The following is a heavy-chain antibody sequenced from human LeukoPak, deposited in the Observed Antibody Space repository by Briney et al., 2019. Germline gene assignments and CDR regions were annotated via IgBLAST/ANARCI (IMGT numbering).Heavy chain of an antibody. CDR3: ARDTGGSYSYYYYYYMDV. V-gene: IGHV1-69*13. CDR2: IIPIFGTA. Sequence: GASVKVSCKASGGTFSSYAISWVRQAPGQGLEWMGGIIPIFGTANYAQKFQGRVTITADESTSTAYMELSSLRSEDTAVYYCARDTGGSYSYYYYYYMDVWGKGTTVTVSS. D-gene: IGHD1-26*01. CDR1: GGTFSSYA. J-gene: IGHJ6*03.